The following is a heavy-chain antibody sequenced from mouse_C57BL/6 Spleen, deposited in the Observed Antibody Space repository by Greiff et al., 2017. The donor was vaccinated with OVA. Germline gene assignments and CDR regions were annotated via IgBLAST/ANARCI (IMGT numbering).Heavy chain of an antibody. Sequence: EVQLQQSGPGLVKPSQSLSLTCSVTGYSITSGYYWNWIRQFPGNKLEWMSYISYDGSNNYNTSLKNRISITRDTSKNQFFLKLNYVATEDTATCYCARDSMDYWGQGTSVTVSS. CDR2: ISYDGSN. J-gene: IGHJ4*01. CDR3: ARDSMDY. CDR1: GYSITSGYY. V-gene: IGHV3-6*01.